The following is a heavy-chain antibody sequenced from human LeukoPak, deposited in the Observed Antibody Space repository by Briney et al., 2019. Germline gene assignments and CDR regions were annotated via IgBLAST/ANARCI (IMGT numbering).Heavy chain of an antibody. J-gene: IGHJ4*02. CDR1: GFTVSRNY. V-gene: IGHV3-53*04. Sequence: GGSLRLSCVASGFTVSRNYMSWVRQAPGKGLEWVSVIYSAGTTYYADSVKGRFTISRHNSKNTLYLQMNSLRVEDTAVYYCARGGTPGYSSGRIDYWGQGTLVTVSS. CDR2: IYSAGTT. CDR3: ARGGTPGYSSGRIDY. D-gene: IGHD6-19*01.